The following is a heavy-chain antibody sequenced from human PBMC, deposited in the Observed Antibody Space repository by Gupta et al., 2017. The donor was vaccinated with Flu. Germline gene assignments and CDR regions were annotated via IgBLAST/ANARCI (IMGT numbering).Heavy chain of an antibody. Sequence: QLQLQESGPGLVKPSETLSLTCTVSGGSISSSSYYWGWIRQPPGKGLEWIGSIYYSGSTYYNPSLKSRVTISVDTSKNQFSLKLSSVTAADTAVYYCAVTVIPFAFDIWGQGTMVTVSS. V-gene: IGHV4-39*01. CDR3: AVTVIPFAFDI. CDR1: GGSISSSSYY. CDR2: IYYSGST. D-gene: IGHD4-17*01. J-gene: IGHJ3*02.